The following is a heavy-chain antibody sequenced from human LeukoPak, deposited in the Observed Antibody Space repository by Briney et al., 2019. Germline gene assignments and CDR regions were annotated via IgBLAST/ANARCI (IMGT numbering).Heavy chain of an antibody. CDR3: AILLEDYAFSTGSAKDY. V-gene: IGHV1-24*01. CDR1: GYSLTQLS. D-gene: IGHD3-3*01. J-gene: IGHJ4*02. Sequence: ASVKVSCKVSGYSLTQLSMHWVRQGIGRGREWMGGFDPLDGETIYAQKFQGRVTMTENTSTDTAYMELSSLRSDDTAVYYCAILLEDYAFSTGSAKDYWGQGTLVTVSS. CDR2: FDPLDGET.